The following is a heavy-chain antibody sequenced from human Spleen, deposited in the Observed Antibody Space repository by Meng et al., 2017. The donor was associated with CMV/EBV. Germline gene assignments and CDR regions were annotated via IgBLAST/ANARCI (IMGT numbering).Heavy chain of an antibody. CDR2: IFYTGST. CDR1: GGSVSSGSYY. CDR3: ARSYRYTGYFDY. V-gene: IGHV4-61*01. D-gene: IGHD5-18*01. J-gene: IGHJ4*02. Sequence: GSLRLSCTVSGGSVSSGSYYWSWIRQPSGKGLDWIAYIFYTGSTNHNPSLKSRVTISIDTSKNQFSLNLNSVTAADTAVYYCARSYRYTGYFDYWGQGMLVTVSS.